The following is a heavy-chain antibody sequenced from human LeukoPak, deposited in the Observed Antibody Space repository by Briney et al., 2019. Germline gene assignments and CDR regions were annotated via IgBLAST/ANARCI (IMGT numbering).Heavy chain of an antibody. D-gene: IGHD2-15*01. V-gene: IGHV3-7*01. Sequence: GGSLRLSCAASGFTFSSYAMNWVRQAPGKGLEWVANIKQDGSEKYYVDSVKGRFTISRDNAKNSLYLQMNSLRAEDTAVYYCAREGPAKVVVAPANYWGQGTLVTVSS. CDR3: AREGPAKVVVAPANY. CDR1: GFTFSSYA. CDR2: IKQDGSEK. J-gene: IGHJ4*02.